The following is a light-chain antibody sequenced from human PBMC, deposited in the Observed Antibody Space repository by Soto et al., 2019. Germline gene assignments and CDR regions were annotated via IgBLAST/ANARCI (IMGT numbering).Light chain of an antibody. CDR3: SSYTSSSTKV. CDR2: DVS. Sequence: QSALTQPASVSGSPGQSITISCTGTSSDVGGYNYVSWYQQHPHPGKAPKLVIYDVSKRPSGVSNRFSGSKSGNTASLTISVLQAEDEADYYCSSYTSSSTKVFGGGTKVTVL. CDR1: SSDVGGYNY. V-gene: IGLV2-14*03. J-gene: IGLJ2*01.